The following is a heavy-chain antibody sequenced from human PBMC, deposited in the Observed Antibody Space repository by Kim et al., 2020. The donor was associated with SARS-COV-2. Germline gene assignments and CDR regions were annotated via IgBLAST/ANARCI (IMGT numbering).Heavy chain of an antibody. Sequence: ASVKVSCKASGYTFTSFDINWVRQAAGQGLEWMGWINTNTGHTGYAQKFQGRVSMTRNTSISTAYMELSGLRSDDTAGYFCARSRGQWPALYWGQGTQVT. CDR3: ARSRGQWPALY. D-gene: IGHD6-19*01. V-gene: IGHV1-8*02. J-gene: IGHJ4*02. CDR2: INTNTGHT. CDR1: GYTFTSFD.